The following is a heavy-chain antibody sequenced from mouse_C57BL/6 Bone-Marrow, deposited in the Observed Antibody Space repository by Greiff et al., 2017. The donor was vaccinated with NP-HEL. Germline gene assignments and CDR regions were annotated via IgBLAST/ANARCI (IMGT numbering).Heavy chain of an antibody. J-gene: IGHJ3*01. CDR2: IYPGSGST. V-gene: IGHV1-55*01. CDR3: ARNYGYDAWFAY. D-gene: IGHD2-2*01. Sequence: VQLQQSGAELVKPGASVKMSCKASGYTFTSYWITWVKQRPGQGLEWIGDIYPGSGSTNYNEKFKSKATLTVDISSSTAYMQLSSLTSEDSAVYYCARNYGYDAWFAYWGQGTLVTVSA. CDR1: GYTFTSYW.